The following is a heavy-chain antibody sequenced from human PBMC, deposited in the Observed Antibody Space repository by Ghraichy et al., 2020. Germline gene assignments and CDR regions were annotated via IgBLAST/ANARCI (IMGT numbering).Heavy chain of an antibody. CDR3: AKGRALALFVLMVYATFDY. CDR1: GFTFSSYA. CDR2: ISGSGGNT. Sequence: GGSLRLSCAASGFTFSSYAVSWVRQAPGKGLEWVSAISGSGGNTYYADSVKGRFTISRDNSKNTLYLQMNSLRAEDTAVYYCAKGRALALFVLMVYATFDYWGQGTLVTVSS. D-gene: IGHD2-8*01. J-gene: IGHJ4*02. V-gene: IGHV3-23*01.